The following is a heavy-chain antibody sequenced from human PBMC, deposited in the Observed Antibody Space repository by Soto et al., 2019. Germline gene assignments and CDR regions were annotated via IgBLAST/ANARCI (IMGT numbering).Heavy chain of an antibody. D-gene: IGHD2-2*01. Sequence: SETLSLTCAVSCGSISSGGYSWSWIRQPPGKGLEWIGYIYHSGRTYYNPSLKSRVTISVDRSKNQFSLKLSSVTAADTAVYYCARVPDRWGQGTLVTVS. J-gene: IGHJ5*02. CDR3: ARVPDR. V-gene: IGHV4-30-2*01. CDR2: IYHSGRT. CDR1: CGSISSGGYS.